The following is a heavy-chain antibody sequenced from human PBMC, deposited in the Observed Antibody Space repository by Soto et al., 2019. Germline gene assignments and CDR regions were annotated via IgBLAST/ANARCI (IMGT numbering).Heavy chain of an antibody. CDR3: ARDRRVGATEGNWFDP. D-gene: IGHD1-26*01. Sequence: SETLSLTCTVSGGSISSYYWSWIRQPAGKGLEWIGRIYTSGSTTYNPSLKSRVTRSVDTSKNQSTLKLSSVTAADTAVYYCARDRRVGATEGNWFDPWGQGTLVTVS. J-gene: IGHJ5*02. CDR2: IYTSGST. CDR1: GGSISSYY. V-gene: IGHV4-4*07.